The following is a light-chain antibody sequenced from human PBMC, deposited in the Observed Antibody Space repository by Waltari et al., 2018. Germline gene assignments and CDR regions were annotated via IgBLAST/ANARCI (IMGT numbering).Light chain of an antibody. CDR3: CSYAGSSSFVI. V-gene: IGLV2-23*02. CDR1: SSDVGSYKH. Sequence: QSALTQPASVSGSPGQSITISCTGSSSDVGSYKHVSWYQQRPNKAPEVIIYEVSKRPSGLSNRFSGSKSGNTASLTISGLQAEDEADYYCCSYAGSSSFVIFGGGTKLTVL. CDR2: EVS. J-gene: IGLJ2*01.